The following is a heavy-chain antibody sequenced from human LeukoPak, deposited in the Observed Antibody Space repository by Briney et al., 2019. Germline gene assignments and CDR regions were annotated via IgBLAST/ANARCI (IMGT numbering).Heavy chain of an antibody. D-gene: IGHD6-13*01. CDR1: GYTLTELS. Sequence: ASVKVSCKVSGYTLTELSMHWVRQAPGKGLEWMGGFDPEDGETIYAQKFQGRVTMTEDTSTDTAYMELSSLRSEDTAVYYCATGMKTAAGYNWFDPWGQGTLVTVSS. J-gene: IGHJ5*02. V-gene: IGHV1-24*01. CDR3: ATGMKTAAGYNWFDP. CDR2: FDPEDGET.